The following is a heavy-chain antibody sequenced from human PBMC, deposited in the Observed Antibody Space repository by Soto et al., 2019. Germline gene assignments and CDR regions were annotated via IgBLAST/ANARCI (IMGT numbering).Heavy chain of an antibody. J-gene: IGHJ3*02. V-gene: IGHV1-2*02. CDR3: ARGGGVGVAGSAAFDM. Sequence: QLHLVQSGAVVKKPGASVTVSCSASGYPVTAYYMHWVRQAPGRGLEWMGGINPATGAAKYTQTFPGRVTMTRDTSTGTGFLGLGGPTSEDTAVFYWARGGGVGVAGSAAFDMWGQGTLVTVSS. CDR1: GYPVTAYY. CDR2: INPATGAA. D-gene: IGHD3-3*01.